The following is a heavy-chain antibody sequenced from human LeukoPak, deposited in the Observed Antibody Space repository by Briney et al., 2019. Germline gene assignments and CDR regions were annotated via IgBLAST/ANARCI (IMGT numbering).Heavy chain of an antibody. CDR3: ARDHIAAAGLLVY. CDR1: GYTFTGYY. CDR2: INPNSGGT. Sequence: GASVKVSCKASGYTFTGYYMHWVRQAPGQGLEWMGWINPNSGGTNYAQKFQGRVTMTRDTSISTAYMELSRLRSDDTAVYYCARDHIAAAGLLVYWGQGTLVTVSS. D-gene: IGHD6-13*01. J-gene: IGHJ4*02. V-gene: IGHV1-2*02.